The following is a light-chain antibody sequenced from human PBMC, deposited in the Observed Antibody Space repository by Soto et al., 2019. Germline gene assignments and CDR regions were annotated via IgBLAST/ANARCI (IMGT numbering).Light chain of an antibody. V-gene: IGKV1-5*03. CDR2: KAT. CDR1: QSISSR. Sequence: DIPMTQSPSSLSASVGDRVTITCRASQSISSRLAWYQQKPGQAPKLLIYKATNLQTGVASRFSGSGSGTEFSLTISGLQPDDFAVYFCQQYNEFQYTFGQGTRLDI. CDR3: QQYNEFQYT. J-gene: IGKJ2*01.